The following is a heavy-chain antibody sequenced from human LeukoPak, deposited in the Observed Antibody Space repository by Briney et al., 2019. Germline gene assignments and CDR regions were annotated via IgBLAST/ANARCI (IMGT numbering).Heavy chain of an antibody. CDR2: IDPSDSYT. V-gene: IGHV5-10-1*01. J-gene: IGHJ4*02. D-gene: IGHD3-9*01. Sequence: VESLQIPCQGSGYSFTSYWISWVRQLPGQGREWMGRIDPSDSYTSYSPSFPGHVPITADKSISTAHLQWSSLKASDTAMGYCARQYYDILTGYYSFDYWGQGTLVTVS. CDR1: GYSFTSYW. CDR3: ARQYYDILTGYYSFDY.